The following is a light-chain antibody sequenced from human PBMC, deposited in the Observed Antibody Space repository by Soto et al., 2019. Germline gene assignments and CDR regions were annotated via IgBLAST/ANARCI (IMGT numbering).Light chain of an antibody. Sequence: DIPMTQSPSSLSASVGDRVTITCRASQSISSYLNWYQQKPGKAPKLLIYAASSLQSGVPSRFSVGGPGTDFTLTISSLQPEDFATYYCQQSYTTPLFGPGTKVDIK. J-gene: IGKJ3*01. CDR3: QQSYTTPL. CDR2: AAS. V-gene: IGKV1-39*01. CDR1: QSISSY.